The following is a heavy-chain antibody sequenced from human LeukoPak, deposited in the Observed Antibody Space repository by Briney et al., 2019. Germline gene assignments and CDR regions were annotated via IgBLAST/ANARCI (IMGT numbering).Heavy chain of an antibody. Sequence: GASVKVSCKASGYTFTSFDINWVRQATGQGLEWMGWMNPNSGNTGYAQKFQGRVTITRNTSISTAYMELSSLRSEDTAVYYCARPGRTNGVCSYYYYYYMDVWGKGTTVTVSS. V-gene: IGHV1-8*03. D-gene: IGHD2-8*01. CDR2: MNPNSGNT. CDR3: ARPGRTNGVCSYYYYYYMDV. J-gene: IGHJ6*03. CDR1: GYTFTSFD.